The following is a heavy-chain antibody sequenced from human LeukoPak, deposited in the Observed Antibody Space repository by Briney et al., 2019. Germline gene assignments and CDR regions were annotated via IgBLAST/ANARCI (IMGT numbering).Heavy chain of an antibody. CDR2: IYYSGST. CDR1: DGSISSGGYY. J-gene: IGHJ5*02. CDR3: ARDSGYSSGWYWFDP. Sequence: SQTLSLTCTVSDGSISSGGYYWSWIRQHPGKGLEWIGYIYYSGSTYYNPSLKSRVTISVDTSKNQFSLKLSSVTAADTAVYYCARDSGYSSGWYWFDPWGQGTLVTVSS. D-gene: IGHD6-19*01. V-gene: IGHV4-31*03.